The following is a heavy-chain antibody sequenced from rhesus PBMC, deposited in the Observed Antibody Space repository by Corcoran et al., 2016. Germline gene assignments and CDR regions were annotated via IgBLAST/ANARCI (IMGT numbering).Heavy chain of an antibody. D-gene: IGHD5-24*01. CDR3: ARGRRYSTMNYFDY. CDR1: GYTFTSYS. CDR2: INPSNGKT. V-gene: IGHV1-200*01. Sequence: QLQLVQSGAEVKKPGASSKLSCKASGYTFTSYSITRVRQASGHGLEWMGRINPSNGKTGYAQKFQGRVTMTRDTSTSTAYMELSSLRSEDTAVYYCARGRRYSTMNYFDYWGQGVLVTVSS. J-gene: IGHJ4*01.